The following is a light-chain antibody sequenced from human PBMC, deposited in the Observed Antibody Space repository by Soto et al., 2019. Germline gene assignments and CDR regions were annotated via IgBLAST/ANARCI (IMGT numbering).Light chain of an antibody. J-gene: IGLJ1*01. CDR3: AAWDDSLSYV. Sequence: QPVLTQPPSASGTPGQRVTISCSGSSSNIGSNYVYWYQQLTGTATKLRIYRNNQRPSGVPDRFSGSKSGTSASLAISGLRSEDEADYYCAAWDDSLSYVFGTGTKLNVL. CDR1: SSNIGSNY. CDR2: RNN. V-gene: IGLV1-47*01.